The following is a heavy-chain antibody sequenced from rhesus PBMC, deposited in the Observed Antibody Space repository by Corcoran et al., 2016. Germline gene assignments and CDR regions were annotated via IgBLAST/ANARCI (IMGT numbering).Heavy chain of an antibody. CDR3: GRINWPSYYCDY. D-gene: IGHD1-26*01. J-gene: IGHJ4*01. V-gene: IGHV2-174*01. CDR1: GFSLTTSGMG. CDR2: IYWDDDK. Sequence: QVTLKESGPALVKPTQTLTLTCTFSGFSLTTSGMGVGWIRQPPGKALEWLALIYWDDDKRYSTSLKSRLNISQDTSKNQVVLTMTNMDPVDTATYYCGRINWPSYYCDYWGQGGLVTVSS.